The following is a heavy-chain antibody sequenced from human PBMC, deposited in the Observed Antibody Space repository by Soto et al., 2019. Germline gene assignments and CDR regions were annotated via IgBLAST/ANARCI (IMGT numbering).Heavy chain of an antibody. CDR2: IYYSGST. CDR3: ARGRGSGSSFYYYGMDV. Sequence: PSETLSLTCTVSCGSISSYYWSWIRQPPGKGLEWIGYIYYSGSTNYNPSLKSRVTISVDTSKNQFSLKLSSVTAADTAVYYCARGRGSGSSFYYYGMDVWGQGTTVTASS. D-gene: IGHD3-10*01. J-gene: IGHJ6*02. CDR1: CGSISSYY. V-gene: IGHV4-59*01.